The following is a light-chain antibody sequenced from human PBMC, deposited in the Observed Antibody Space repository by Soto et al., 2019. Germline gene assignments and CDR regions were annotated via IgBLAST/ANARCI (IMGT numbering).Light chain of an antibody. J-gene: IGLJ2*01. CDR3: AAWDDSLGSVV. V-gene: IGLV1-44*01. CDR2: SYN. Sequence: QSMLTQPPSASGAPGQRVTISCSGSSSNIETNGVSWYQQLPGTAPKLLMYSYNYRPSGVPDRFSGSKSGTSASLAISGLQSEDEADYYCAAWDDSLGSVVFGGGTKLTVL. CDR1: SSNIETNG.